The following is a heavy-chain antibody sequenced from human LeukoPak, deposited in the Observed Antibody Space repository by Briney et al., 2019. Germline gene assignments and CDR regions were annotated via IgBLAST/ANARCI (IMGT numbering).Heavy chain of an antibody. V-gene: IGHV3-23*01. J-gene: IGHJ4*02. Sequence: AGSLRLSGAASGFTLSSYAMSWVRQAPGKGLEWVSVISGSGGSTYHADSVKGRFTISRDNSNNTLYLQMNSLRAEDTAIYYCAKVRSAVVAAATNYWGQGTLVTVSS. CDR2: ISGSGGST. CDR3: AKVRSAVVAAATNY. CDR1: GFTLSSYA. D-gene: IGHD2-15*01.